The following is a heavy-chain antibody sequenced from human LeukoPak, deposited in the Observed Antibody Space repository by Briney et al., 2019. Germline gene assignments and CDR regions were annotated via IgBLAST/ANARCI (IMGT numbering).Heavy chain of an antibody. J-gene: IGHJ5*02. CDR3: AREGRDVLRYFDWLFSRWFDP. CDR1: GDSVSSNSAA. D-gene: IGHD3-9*01. Sequence: PSQTLSLTCAVSGDSVSSNSAAWNWIRQSPSRGLEWLGRTYYRSKLYNDYAVSVKSRITINPDTSKNQFSLQLNSVTPEDTAVYYCAREGRDVLRYFDWLFSRWFDPWGQGTLVTVSS. V-gene: IGHV6-1*01. CDR2: TYYRSKLYN.